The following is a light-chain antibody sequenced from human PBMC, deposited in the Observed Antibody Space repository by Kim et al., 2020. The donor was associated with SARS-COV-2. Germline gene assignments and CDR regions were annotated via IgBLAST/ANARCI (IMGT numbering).Light chain of an antibody. Sequence: QSITISCNGTRSDVGSYNLFSWYQQHPGKAPKLMIYEVSTRPSGVSNRFSGSKSGNTASLTISGLQAEDEADYYCCSYAGSSTSVVFGGGTQLTVL. CDR3: CSYAGSSTSVV. CDR2: EVS. V-gene: IGLV2-23*02. CDR1: RSDVGSYNL. J-gene: IGLJ2*01.